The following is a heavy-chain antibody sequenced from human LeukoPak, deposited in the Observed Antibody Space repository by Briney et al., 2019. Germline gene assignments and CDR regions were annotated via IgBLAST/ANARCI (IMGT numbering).Heavy chain of an antibody. CDR3: ARELMVRGLDAFDI. CDR2: IKQDGSEK. Sequence: PGGSLRLSCAASGFTFSSYWMGWVRQAPGKGLEWVANIKQDGSEKYYVDSVKGRFTISRDNAKNSLYLQMNSLRAEVTAVYYCARELMVRGLDAFDIWGQGTMVTVSS. J-gene: IGHJ3*02. CDR1: GFTFSSYW. D-gene: IGHD3-10*01. V-gene: IGHV3-7*01.